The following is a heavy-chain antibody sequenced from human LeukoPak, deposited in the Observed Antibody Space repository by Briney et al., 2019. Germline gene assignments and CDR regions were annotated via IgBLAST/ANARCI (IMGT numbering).Heavy chain of an antibody. V-gene: IGHV3-15*01. Sequence: GGALILCCTASGFTFSSVWVSWVRQAPGKGLQWVDRIRKTADGCTADYAAPVQGRFSISRDDSKKTLYLQMNSLKTEDTAVYYCTTGGSTAGNWGQGTLVTVSS. J-gene: IGHJ4*02. CDR3: TTGGSTAGN. CDR1: GFTFSSVW. CDR2: IRKTADGCTA.